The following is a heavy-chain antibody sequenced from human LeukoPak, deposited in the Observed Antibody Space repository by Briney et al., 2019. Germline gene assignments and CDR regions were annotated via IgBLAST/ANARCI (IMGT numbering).Heavy chain of an antibody. Sequence: QSGGSLRLSCSASGFTFGTYWMSWVRQAPGKGLEWVAVIWYDGTNKYYADSVKGRFTISRDNSKNTLYLQTNSLRAEDTAVYYCARGVGNSQPNYFDYWGQGTLVTVSS. D-gene: IGHD2-2*01. V-gene: IGHV3-33*08. CDR1: GFTFGTYW. CDR3: ARGVGNSQPNYFDY. J-gene: IGHJ4*02. CDR2: IWYDGTNK.